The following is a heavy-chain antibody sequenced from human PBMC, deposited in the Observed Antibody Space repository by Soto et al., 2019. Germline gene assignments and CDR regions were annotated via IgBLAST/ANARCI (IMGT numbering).Heavy chain of an antibody. V-gene: IGHV3-53*01. Sequence: GGSLRLSCAASGFIVSSNFMSWVRQAPGKGLEWVSVLYSGGGTYYADSVKGRFTISRDDSKNTLHLQMNSLRAEDTAIYYCARVNPPYPWGQGTLVTVSS. J-gene: IGHJ5*02. CDR2: LYSGGGT. CDR1: GFIVSSNF. CDR3: ARVNPPYP.